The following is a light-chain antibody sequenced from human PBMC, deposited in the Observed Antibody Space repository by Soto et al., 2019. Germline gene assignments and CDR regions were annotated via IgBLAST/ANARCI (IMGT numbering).Light chain of an antibody. J-gene: IGKJ4*01. CDR3: QQYYTTPLT. Sequence: DIVMIQSPDSLAVSLGERATINCKSSQSVLYSSNNKNYLAWYQQKPGQPPKLLIYWASTRESGVPDRFSASGSGTDFSLTISSLQAEDVGLYYCQQYYTTPLTFGGGTKVEI. CDR2: WAS. CDR1: QSVLYSSNNKNY. V-gene: IGKV4-1*01.